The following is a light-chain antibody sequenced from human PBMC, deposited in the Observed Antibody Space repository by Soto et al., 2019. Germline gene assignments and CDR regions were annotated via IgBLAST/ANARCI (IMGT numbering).Light chain of an antibody. CDR1: SSDVGGYNY. V-gene: IGLV2-14*01. Sequence: QSALTQPASVSGSLGQSITISCTGTSSDVGGYNYVSWYQQHPGKAPKLMIYDVSNRPSGVSNRFSGSKSGDTASLTISGLQAEDEADYHCSSYTSSSTVVFGGGTQLTVL. CDR3: SSYTSSSTVV. CDR2: DVS. J-gene: IGLJ2*01.